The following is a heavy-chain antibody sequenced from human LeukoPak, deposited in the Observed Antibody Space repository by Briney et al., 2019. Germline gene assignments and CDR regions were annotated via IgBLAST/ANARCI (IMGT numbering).Heavy chain of an antibody. CDR1: GGSISSGDYY. CDR2: IYYSGST. J-gene: IGHJ6*02. CDR3: ARLPTGDYGMDV. V-gene: IGHV4-30-4*01. Sequence: SETLSLTCTVSGGSISSGDYYWSWIRQPPGKGLERIGYIYYSGSTYYNPSLKSRVTISVDTSKNQFSLKLSSVTAADTAVYYCARLPTGDYGMDVWGQGTTVTVSS. D-gene: IGHD2-8*02.